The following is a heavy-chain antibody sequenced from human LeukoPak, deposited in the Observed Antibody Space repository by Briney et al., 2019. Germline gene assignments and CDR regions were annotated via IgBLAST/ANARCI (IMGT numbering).Heavy chain of an antibody. Sequence: GASVKVSCKASGYTFTGYYMHWVRQAPGQGLEWMGWINPNSGGTNYAQKFQGRVTMTRDTSISTAYMELSRLRSDDTAVYYCARERVAAPGWFDPWGQGTLVTVSS. CDR1: GYTFTGYY. D-gene: IGHD6-6*01. J-gene: IGHJ5*02. CDR3: ARERVAAPGWFDP. V-gene: IGHV1-2*02. CDR2: INPNSGGT.